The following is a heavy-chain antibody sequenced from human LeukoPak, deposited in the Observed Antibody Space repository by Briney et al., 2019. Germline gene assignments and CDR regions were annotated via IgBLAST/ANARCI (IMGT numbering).Heavy chain of an antibody. J-gene: IGHJ5*02. CDR1: GGSISSYY. V-gene: IGHV4-59*01. CDR2: IYYSGST. Sequence: SETLSLTCTVSGGSISSYYWSWIRQPPGKGLEWIGYIYYSGSTNYNPSLKSRVTISVDTSKNQFSLKLSSVTAADTAVYYCARAASGKYCSGGSCYSFWFDPWGQGTLVTVSS. CDR3: ARAASGKYCSGGSCYSFWFDP. D-gene: IGHD2-15*01.